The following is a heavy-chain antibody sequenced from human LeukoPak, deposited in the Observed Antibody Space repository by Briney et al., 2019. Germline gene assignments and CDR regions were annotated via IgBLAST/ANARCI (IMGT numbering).Heavy chain of an antibody. J-gene: IGHJ4*02. D-gene: IGHD6-19*01. Sequence: GGSLRLSCAASGFTFSSYSMNWVRQAPGKGLEWVSYITSSSTIYYADSVKGRFTISRDNAKNSLYLQMNSLRAEDTAVYYCARAPGISGWSSDYWGQGTLVTVSS. CDR1: GFTFSSYS. CDR3: ARAPGISGWSSDY. V-gene: IGHV3-48*01. CDR2: ITSSSTI.